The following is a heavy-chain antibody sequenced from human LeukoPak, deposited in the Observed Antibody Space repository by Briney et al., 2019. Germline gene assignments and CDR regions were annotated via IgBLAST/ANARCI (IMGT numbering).Heavy chain of an antibody. CDR2: INHSGST. D-gene: IGHD6-19*01. V-gene: IGHV4-34*01. J-gene: IGHJ4*02. CDR3: ASSIAVAAIDY. CDR1: GGSFSGYY. Sequence: PSETLSLTCAVYGGSFSGYYWSWIRQPPGKGLEWIGEINHSGSTNYNPSLKSRVTTSVDTSKNQFSLKLSSVTAADTAVYYCASSIAVAAIDYWGQGTLVTVSS.